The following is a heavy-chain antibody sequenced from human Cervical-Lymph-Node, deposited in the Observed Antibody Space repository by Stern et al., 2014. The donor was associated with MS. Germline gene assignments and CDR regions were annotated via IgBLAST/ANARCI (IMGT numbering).Heavy chain of an antibody. CDR3: ARDPHYYDSTGYCMDV. D-gene: IGHD3-22*01. Sequence: QVQLVQSGAEVKKPGASVKVSCKASGYTFTTYAIHWVRQAAGQSLEWMGCINAANGNTRYSHKFQDRVTITRDTSTSTAYMELSSLRSEDTAVYYCARDPHYYDSTGYCMDVWGQGTTVTVSS. J-gene: IGHJ6*02. CDR1: GYTFTTYA. V-gene: IGHV1-3*01. CDR2: INAANGNT.